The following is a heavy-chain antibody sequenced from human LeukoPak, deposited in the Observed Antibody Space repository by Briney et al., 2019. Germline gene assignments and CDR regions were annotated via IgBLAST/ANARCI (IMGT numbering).Heavy chain of an antibody. CDR3: AREGSSSPHLDY. J-gene: IGHJ4*02. V-gene: IGHV4-61*02. Sequence: PSETLSLTCTVSGGSISSGSYYWSWIRQPAGKGLEWIGRIYTSGSTNYNPSLKSRVTISVDTSKNQFSLKLSSVTAADTAVYYCAREGSSSPHLDYWGQGTLVTVSS. D-gene: IGHD6-6*01. CDR1: GGSISSGSYY. CDR2: IYTSGST.